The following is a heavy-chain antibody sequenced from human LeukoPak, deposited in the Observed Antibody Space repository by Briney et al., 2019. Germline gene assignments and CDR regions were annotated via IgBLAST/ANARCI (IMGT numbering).Heavy chain of an antibody. CDR1: GFTFRAYA. Sequence: GGSLRLSCAASGFTFRAYAMHWVRQAPGQGLEWVAVISYDGSRTYTADSVKGRITISRDNSEDTVYLHMNILRPEDTAVYYCARDVQDYFDSTTSFDYWGRGTLLIVSS. D-gene: IGHD3-22*01. V-gene: IGHV3-30*04. CDR2: ISYDGSRT. J-gene: IGHJ4*02. CDR3: ARDVQDYFDSTTSFDY.